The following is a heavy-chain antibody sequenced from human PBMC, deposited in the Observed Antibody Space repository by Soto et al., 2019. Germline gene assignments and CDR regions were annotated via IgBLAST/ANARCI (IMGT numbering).Heavy chain of an antibody. CDR3: ARVSNYDYYYYGMDV. J-gene: IGHJ6*02. CDR1: GFTFSSYD. D-gene: IGHD4-4*01. Sequence: PGGSLRLSCAASGFTFSSYDMHWVRQATGKGLEWVSAIGTAGDTYYPGSVKGRFTISRENAKNSLYLQMNSLRAGDTAVYYCARVSNYDYYYYGMDVWGQGTTVTVSS. CDR2: IGTAGDT. V-gene: IGHV3-13*01.